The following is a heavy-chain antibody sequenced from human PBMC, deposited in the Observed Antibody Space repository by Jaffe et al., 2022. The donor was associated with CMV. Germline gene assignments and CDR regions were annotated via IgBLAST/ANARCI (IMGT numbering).Heavy chain of an antibody. V-gene: IGHV1-18*01. CDR1: GYTFTSYG. CDR3: ARNYDFWSGYRQISNYYYYYGMDV. J-gene: IGHJ6*02. CDR2: ISAYNGNT. D-gene: IGHD3-3*01. Sequence: QVQLVQSGAEVKKPGASVKVSCKASGYTFTSYGISWVRQAPGQGLEWMGWISAYNGNTNYAQKLQGRVTMTTDTSTSTAYMELRSLRSDDTAVYYCARNYDFWSGYRQISNYYYYYGMDVWGQGTTVTVSS.